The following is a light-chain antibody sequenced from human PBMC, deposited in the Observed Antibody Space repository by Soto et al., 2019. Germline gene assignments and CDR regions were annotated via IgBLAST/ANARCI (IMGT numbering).Light chain of an antibody. CDR3: SSYTTSSTLV. J-gene: IGLJ2*01. CDR1: NSDVGTYNY. CDR2: EVS. V-gene: IGLV2-14*01. Sequence: QSVLTQPASVSGYPGQSITISCTGTNSDVGTYNYVSWYQQHPGKAPKFVVYEVSDRPSGVSDRFSGTKSGNTDSLTISGLQAEDEADYYCSSYTTSSTLVFGGGTKLTVL.